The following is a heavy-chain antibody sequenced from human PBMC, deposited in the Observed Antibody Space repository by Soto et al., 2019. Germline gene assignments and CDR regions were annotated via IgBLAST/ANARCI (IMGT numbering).Heavy chain of an antibody. CDR1: GYSFSNYG. D-gene: IGHD3-3*01. V-gene: IGHV3-30*18. Sequence: QSQLVESGGGVVQPGRSLRLSCEDSGYSFSNYGMHWVRQAPGKGLEWVAAISYDGITKYYSDSLKGRFTISKDNSKNTLYLEMNRLRPEDTAVYYCAKDMTRFLAWSHYLRGLDVWGPGTTVTVSS. CDR3: AKDMTRFLAWSHYLRGLDV. J-gene: IGHJ6*02. CDR2: ISYDGITK.